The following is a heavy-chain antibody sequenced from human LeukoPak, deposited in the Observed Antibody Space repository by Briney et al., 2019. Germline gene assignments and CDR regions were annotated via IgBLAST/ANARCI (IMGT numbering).Heavy chain of an antibody. CDR1: GGSISSDNYY. CDR3: ARGRWGIVVVPAASGFDY. Sequence: PSETLSLTCTVSGGSISSDNYYWGWIRQPPGKGLEWIGSIFYSGSTNYNPSLKSRVTISVDTSKNQFSLKLSSVTAADTAVYYCARGRWGIVVVPAASGFDYWGQEPWSPSPQ. V-gene: IGHV4-39*07. J-gene: IGHJ4*01. D-gene: IGHD2-2*01. CDR2: IFYSGST.